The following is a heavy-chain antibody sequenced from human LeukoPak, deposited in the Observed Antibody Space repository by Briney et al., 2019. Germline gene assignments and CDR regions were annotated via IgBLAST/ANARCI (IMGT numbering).Heavy chain of an antibody. V-gene: IGHV3-21*01. CDR3: ARDYRMTTVTAYYFDY. D-gene: IGHD4-17*01. J-gene: IGHJ4*02. CDR2: ISSSSSYI. Sequence: PGGSLRLSCAASGFTFSSYSMNWVRQAPGKGLEWVSSISSSSSYIYYADSVKGRFTISRDNAKNSLYLQMNSLRAEDTAVYYCARDYRMTTVTAYYFDYWGQGTLVTVSS. CDR1: GFTFSSYS.